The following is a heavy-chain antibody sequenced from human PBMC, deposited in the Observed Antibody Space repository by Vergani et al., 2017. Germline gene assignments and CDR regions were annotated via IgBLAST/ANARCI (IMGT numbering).Heavy chain of an antibody. Sequence: QVQLVQSGAEVKKPGSSVKVSCKASGGTFSSYAISWVRQAPGQGLEWMGGIIPIFGTANYAQKFQGRVTITAAESTSTAYMELSSLRTEDTAVYYCARDPRIGRTTTIFDYYGMDVWGQGTTVTVSS. CDR3: ARDPRIGRTTTIFDYYGMDV. CDR1: GGTFSSYA. CDR2: IIPIFGTA. V-gene: IGHV1-69*01. J-gene: IGHJ6*02. D-gene: IGHD1-1*01.